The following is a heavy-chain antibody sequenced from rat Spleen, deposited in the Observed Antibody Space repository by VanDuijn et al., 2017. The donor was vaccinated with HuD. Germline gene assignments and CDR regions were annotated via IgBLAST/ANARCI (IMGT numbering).Heavy chain of an antibody. CDR2: ITSGGSNT. J-gene: IGHJ3*01. V-gene: IGHV5-29*01. Sequence: EVQLVESGGGLVQPGRSLKLSCAASGFTFINYGMAWVRQAPKKGLEWVATITSGGSNTYYPDSVKGRFTISRDNAKNTLYLQMDSLRSEDTATYYCASAEFGVGWFAYWGQGTLVTVSS. CDR1: GFTFINYG. D-gene: IGHD4-3*01. CDR3: ASAEFGVGWFAY.